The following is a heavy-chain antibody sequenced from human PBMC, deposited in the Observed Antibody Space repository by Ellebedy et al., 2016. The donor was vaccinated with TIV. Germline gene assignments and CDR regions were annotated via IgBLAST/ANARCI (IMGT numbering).Heavy chain of an antibody. CDR1: GDSVSTDIG. Sequence: SQTLSLTCVISGDSVSTDIGWNWIRPSPSRGLEWLGRTYYRSKWNNDYAVSLKSRITINPDTSKNLFSLQLNSVTPEDTAVYYCARGWFGSGMGVWGQGTTVTVSS. CDR3: ARGWFGSGMGV. J-gene: IGHJ6*02. D-gene: IGHD3-10*01. CDR2: TYYRSKWNN. V-gene: IGHV6-1*01.